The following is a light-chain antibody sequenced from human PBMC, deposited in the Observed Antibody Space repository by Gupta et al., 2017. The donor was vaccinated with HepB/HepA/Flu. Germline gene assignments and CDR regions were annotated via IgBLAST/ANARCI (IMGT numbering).Light chain of an antibody. CDR3: GSYTTSNTLGV. J-gene: IGLJ1*01. CDR1: SSDVGGYNY. V-gene: IGLV2-14*03. CDR2: DVS. Sequence: TISCTGTSSDVGGYNYVSWYQQHPGKAPKFIISDVSNRPSGVSNRFSGSKSGNTASLTISGLQAEDEADYFCGSYTTSNTLGVFGTGTKVTVL.